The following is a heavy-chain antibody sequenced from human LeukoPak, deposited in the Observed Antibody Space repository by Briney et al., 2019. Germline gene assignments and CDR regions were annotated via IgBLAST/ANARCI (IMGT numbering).Heavy chain of an antibody. CDR1: GGSFSSYY. CDR3: ATGDGYHSFDY. D-gene: IGHD5-24*01. Sequence: SETLSLTCTVSGGSFSSYYWSWIRQPAGKGLEWIGRIYTSVSTNYNSSLKSRVTMSVDTSKNQVSLKLSSVTAADTAVYYCATGDGYHSFDYWGQGTLDTVSS. CDR2: IYTSVST. J-gene: IGHJ4*02. V-gene: IGHV4-4*07.